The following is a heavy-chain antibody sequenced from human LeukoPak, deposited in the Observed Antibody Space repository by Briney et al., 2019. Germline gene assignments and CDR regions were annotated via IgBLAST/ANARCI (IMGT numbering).Heavy chain of an antibody. Sequence: SETLSLTCTVSGGSISSYYWSWVRQPPGKGLEWIVYIYYSGSTNYNPSLKSRVTISLDTSKNQFSLKLSSVTAADTAVYYCARITVGVAFDIWGQGTMVTVSS. CDR2: IYYSGST. D-gene: IGHD3-16*01. V-gene: IGHV4-59*01. CDR3: ARITVGVAFDI. CDR1: GGSISSYY. J-gene: IGHJ3*02.